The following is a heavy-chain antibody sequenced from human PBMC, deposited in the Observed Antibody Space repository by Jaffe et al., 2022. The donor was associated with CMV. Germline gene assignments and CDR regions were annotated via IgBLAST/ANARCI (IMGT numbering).Heavy chain of an antibody. D-gene: IGHD3-3*01. J-gene: IGHJ5*02. V-gene: IGHV4-39*01. CDR3: AANRFLEWFNWFDP. CDR1: GGSISSSSYY. CDR2: IYYSGST. Sequence: QLQLQESGPGLVKPSETLSLTCTVSGGSISSSSYYWGWIRQPPGKGLEWIGSIYYSGSTYYNPSLKSRVTISVDTSKNQFSLKLSSVTAADTAVYYCAANRFLEWFNWFDPWGQGTLVTVSS.